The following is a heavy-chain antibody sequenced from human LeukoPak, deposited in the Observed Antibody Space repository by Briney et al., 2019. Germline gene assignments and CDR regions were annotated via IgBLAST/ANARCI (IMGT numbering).Heavy chain of an antibody. V-gene: IGHV1-46*01. J-gene: IGHJ4*02. CDR2: TNPSDGST. CDR1: GYTFTSYY. D-gene: IGHD2-21*02. Sequence: ASVTVSFKTSGYTFTSYYMHWVRQAPGQGLERMGITNPSDGSTSYAQKFPGRGTITRDTSTSTIYMELSSLRSEDTAVYYCARDELDEVVTAIPFDYWGQGTLVTVSS. CDR3: ARDELDEVVTAIPFDY.